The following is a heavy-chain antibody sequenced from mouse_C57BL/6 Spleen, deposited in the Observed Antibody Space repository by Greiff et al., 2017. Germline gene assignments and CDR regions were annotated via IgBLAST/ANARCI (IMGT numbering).Heavy chain of an antibody. V-gene: IGHV5-4*01. CDR1: GFTFSSYA. CDR3: ARDLGGYYADYAMDY. Sequence: EVQLVESGGGLVKPGGSLKLSCAASGFTFSSYAMSWVRQTPEKRLEWVATISDGGSYTYYPDNVKGRFTISRDNANNNLYLQMSHLKSEDTAMYYCARDLGGYYADYAMDYWGQGTSVTVSS. CDR2: ISDGGSYT. J-gene: IGHJ4*01. D-gene: IGHD1-1*01.